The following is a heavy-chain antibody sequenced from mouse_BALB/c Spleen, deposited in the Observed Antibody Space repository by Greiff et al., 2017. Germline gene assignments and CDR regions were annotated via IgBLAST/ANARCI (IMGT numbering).Heavy chain of an antibody. Sequence: EVKLMESGGGLVQPGGSMKLSCVASGFTFSNYWMNWVRQSPEKGLEWVAEIRLKSNNYATHYAESVKGRFTISRDDSKSSVYLQMNNLRAEDTGIYYCPIYYYGRNYAMDYWGQGTSVTVSS. CDR1: GFTFSNYW. CDR3: PIYYYGRNYAMDY. CDR2: IRLKSNNYAT. D-gene: IGHD1-1*01. V-gene: IGHV6-6*02. J-gene: IGHJ4*01.